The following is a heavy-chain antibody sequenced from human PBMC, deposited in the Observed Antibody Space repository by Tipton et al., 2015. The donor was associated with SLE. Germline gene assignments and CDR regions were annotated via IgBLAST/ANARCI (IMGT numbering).Heavy chain of an antibody. CDR1: GGSINDYY. D-gene: IGHD3-3*01. Sequence: TLSLTCSVSGGSINDYYWSWIRQPPGKGLEWIGYIYYSGSSDYNPSLKSRATISLDRSKNQFFLSLSSVTAADTAVYYCARVRFFDYWGQGALVTVSS. J-gene: IGHJ4*02. V-gene: IGHV4-59*08. CDR3: ARVRFFDY. CDR2: IYYSGSS.